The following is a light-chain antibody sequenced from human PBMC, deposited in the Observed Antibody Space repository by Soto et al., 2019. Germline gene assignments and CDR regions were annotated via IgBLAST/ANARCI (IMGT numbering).Light chain of an antibody. CDR2: AAS. Sequence: DIQMTQSPSSLSASVGDRVTIACRASQSISNYLNWYQQRPGKAPKLLIYAASTLQSGVPSRFSGSGSGTEFTLTISSLQPEDFATYYCQQLNSYPFITFGQGTRLEIK. CDR1: QSISNY. V-gene: IGKV1-9*01. J-gene: IGKJ5*01. CDR3: QQLNSYPFIT.